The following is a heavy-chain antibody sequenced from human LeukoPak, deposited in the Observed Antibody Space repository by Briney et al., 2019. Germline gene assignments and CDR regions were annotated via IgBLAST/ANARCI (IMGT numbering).Heavy chain of an antibody. V-gene: IGHV3-66*01. Sequence: GGSLRLSCAASGFTVSRNYMSWVRQAPGKGLECVSVFYSGGTIYYADSVKGRFTISRDNSKNTLYLQMNSLRAEDTAVYYCARSYCSSTTCRQNWFDPWGQGTLVTVSS. J-gene: IGHJ5*02. CDR3: ARSYCSSTTCRQNWFDP. CDR1: GFTVSRNY. CDR2: FYSGGTI. D-gene: IGHD2-2*01.